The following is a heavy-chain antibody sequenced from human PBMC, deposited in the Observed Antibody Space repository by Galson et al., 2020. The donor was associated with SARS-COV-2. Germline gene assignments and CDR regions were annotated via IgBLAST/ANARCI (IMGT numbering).Heavy chain of an antibody. J-gene: IGHJ4*02. CDR3: ARIDLYDNSGYYFVFDS. V-gene: IGHV2-26*01. CDR1: GFSLSNDRMG. CDR2: ILSNDEK. Sequence: SGPTLVKPTETLTLTCTVSGFSLSNDRMGVSWIRQPPGKALEWLAHILSNDEKSYSPSLKSKLTIPKDTSKSQVLLSMTNMDPVDTATYYCARIDLYDNSGYYFVFDSWGQGTLVTVSS. D-gene: IGHD3-22*01.